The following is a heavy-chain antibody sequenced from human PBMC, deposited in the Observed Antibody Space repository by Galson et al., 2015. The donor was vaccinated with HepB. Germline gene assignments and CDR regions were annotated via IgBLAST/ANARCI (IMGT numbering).Heavy chain of an antibody. D-gene: IGHD3-22*01. CDR1: GDSVSSNSAA. J-gene: IGHJ3*02. CDR2: TYYRSKWYN. Sequence: CAISGDSVSSNSAAWNWIRQSPSRGLEWLGRTYYRSKWYNDYAVSVKSRITINPDTSKNQFSLQLNSVTPEDTAVYYCARDLTDYDSSGYYYGSNAFDIWGQGTMVTVSS. CDR3: ARDLTDYDSSGYYYGSNAFDI. V-gene: IGHV6-1*01.